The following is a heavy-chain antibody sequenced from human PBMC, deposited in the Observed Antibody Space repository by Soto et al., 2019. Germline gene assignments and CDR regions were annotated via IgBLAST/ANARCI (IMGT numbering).Heavy chain of an antibody. CDR1: GFTFSSYS. J-gene: IGHJ6*02. D-gene: IGHD1-26*01. CDR3: ARVGGSFYYYGMDV. V-gene: IGHV3-48*02. CDR2: ISSSSTI. Sequence: GGSLRLSCAASGFTFSSYSMNWVRQAPGKGLEWVSYISSSSTIYYADSVKGRFTISRDNAKNSLYLQMNSLRDEDTAVYYCARVGGSFYYYGMDVWGQGTTVTVSS.